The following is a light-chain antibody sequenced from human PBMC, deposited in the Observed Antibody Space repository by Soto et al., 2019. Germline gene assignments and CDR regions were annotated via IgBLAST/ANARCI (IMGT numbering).Light chain of an antibody. CDR3: QQGHNWPLT. Sequence: EIAMPQSPATLSVSPGERATLSCRASQSISTELACYQQIPGQPPRLLIYSASTSATGVPARFTGSGSGSEFTLIISGLQYEYFAFYYCQQGHNWPLTFGQGTRLEI. CDR2: SAS. V-gene: IGKV3-15*01. J-gene: IGKJ2*01. CDR1: QSISTE.